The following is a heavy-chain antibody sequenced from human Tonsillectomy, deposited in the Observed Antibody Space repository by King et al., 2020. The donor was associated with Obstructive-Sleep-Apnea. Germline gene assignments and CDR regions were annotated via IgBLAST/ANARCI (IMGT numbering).Heavy chain of an antibody. D-gene: IGHD6-13*01. CDR3: ARGSNSCYLGY. J-gene: IGHJ4*02. CDR2: ISWNSGSI. CDR1: GFTFDDYA. V-gene: IGHV3-9*01. Sequence: QLVQSGGDLVQPGRSLRLSCAASGFTFDDYAMHWVRQAPGKGLEWVSGISWNSGSIGYADSVKGRFTISRDNAKNSLYLQMNSLRAEDPALYYCARGSNSCYLGYWGQGTLVTVSS.